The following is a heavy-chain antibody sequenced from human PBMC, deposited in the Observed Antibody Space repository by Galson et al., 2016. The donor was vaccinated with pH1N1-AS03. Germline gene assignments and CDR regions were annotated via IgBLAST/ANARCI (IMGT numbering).Heavy chain of an antibody. CDR3: ARDGDIVIVPSAIDYYGMDV. Sequence: SVKVSCKASGYKFTSYGVSWVRQAPGQGLEWMGWIRGYNINAKYAKKFQGRVTLTTDKSTSKAYMELRSLTSDDTAVYFWARDGDIVIVPSAIDYYGMDVWGQGTTVTVSS. CDR1: GYKFTSYG. J-gene: IGHJ6*02. V-gene: IGHV1-18*01. CDR2: IRGYNINA. D-gene: IGHD2/OR15-2a*01.